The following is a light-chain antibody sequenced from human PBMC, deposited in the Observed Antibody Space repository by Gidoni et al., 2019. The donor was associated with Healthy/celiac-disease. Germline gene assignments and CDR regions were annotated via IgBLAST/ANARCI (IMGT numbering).Light chain of an antibody. CDR2: GAS. V-gene: IGKV3D-15*01. CDR3: QQYNNWPPNT. CDR1: QSVSSN. J-gene: IGKJ5*01. Sequence: EIVMTQSPATLSVSPGERATLSSRASQSVSSNLAWYQQKPGQAPRLLIYGASTRATGIPARFSGSVSGTEFTLTISSLQSEDFAVYYCQQYNNWPPNTFGQGTRLEIK.